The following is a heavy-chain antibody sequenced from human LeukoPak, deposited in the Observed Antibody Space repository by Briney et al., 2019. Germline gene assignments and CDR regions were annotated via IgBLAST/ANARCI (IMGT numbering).Heavy chain of an antibody. J-gene: IGHJ4*02. V-gene: IGHV2-70*01. CDR2: TPWDDDT. CDR1: GCSPSTRGMC. Sequence: SRPALVKPTQTLTLTCTFSGCSPSTRGMCVSWIRQPPGKALEPLAPTPWDDDTYYSTSLQTTLTTSKDTSKSQVVPTMTNMDPVDTATYDCARITYSHGHYFDYWGQGTLVTVSS. CDR3: ARITYSHGHYFDY. D-gene: IGHD3-10*01.